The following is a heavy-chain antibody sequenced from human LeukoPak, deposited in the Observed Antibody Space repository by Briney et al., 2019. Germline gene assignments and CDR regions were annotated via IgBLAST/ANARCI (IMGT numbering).Heavy chain of an antibody. J-gene: IGHJ3*01. CDR1: GFTFSSYG. CDR3: ARNSAGLVNAFDL. D-gene: IGHD3/OR15-3a*01. V-gene: IGHV3-33*01. Sequence: PGGSLRLSCAASGFTFSSYGMFWVRQAPGKGLEWVAVIWFDGGNKNYADSVKGRFTISRDNSKNTLYLQMNSLRAEDTAVYYCARNSAGLVNAFDLWGQGTMVTVSS. CDR2: IWFDGGNK.